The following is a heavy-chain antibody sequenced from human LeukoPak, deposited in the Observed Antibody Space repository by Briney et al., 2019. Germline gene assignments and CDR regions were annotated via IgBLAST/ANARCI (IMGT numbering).Heavy chain of an antibody. V-gene: IGHV4-59*10. J-gene: IGHJ4*02. CDR1: GGSFSGYY. Sequence: SETLSLTCAVYGGSFSGYYWSWIRQPAGKGLEWIGRIYTSGGPDYNPSLKSRVTMSVDTSKNQFSLKLSSVTAADTAVYYCARGEYSGNYDCWGQGTLVTVSS. D-gene: IGHD1-26*01. CDR3: ARGEYSGNYDC. CDR2: IYTSGGP.